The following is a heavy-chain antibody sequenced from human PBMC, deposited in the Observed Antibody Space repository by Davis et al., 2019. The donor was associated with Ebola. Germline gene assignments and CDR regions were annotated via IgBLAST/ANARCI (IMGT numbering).Heavy chain of an antibody. CDR1: GGSISSHY. Sequence: SETLSLTCTVSGGSISSHYWSWFRQPPGKGLEWIGYIYYSGSTKYIPSLRSRVSISVDTSNNQFSLILRSVTAADTAVYYCANGDFWSAIFDCWGQGTLVTVSS. J-gene: IGHJ4*02. V-gene: IGHV4-59*11. D-gene: IGHD3-3*01. CDR2: IYYSGST. CDR3: ANGDFWSAIFDC.